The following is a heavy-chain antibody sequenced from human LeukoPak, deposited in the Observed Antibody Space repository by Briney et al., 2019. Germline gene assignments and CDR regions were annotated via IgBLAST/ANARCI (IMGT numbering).Heavy chain of an antibody. CDR1: GGSISSGDYY. V-gene: IGHV4-30-4*08. Sequence: SETLSLTCTVSGGSISSGDYYWSWIRQPPGKGLECIGYIYYSGSTYYNPSLKSRVTISVDTSKNQFSLKLSSVTAADTAVYYCATVKEDGPGPGWGQGTLVTVSS. CDR2: IYYSGST. CDR3: ATVKEDGPGPG. J-gene: IGHJ4*02.